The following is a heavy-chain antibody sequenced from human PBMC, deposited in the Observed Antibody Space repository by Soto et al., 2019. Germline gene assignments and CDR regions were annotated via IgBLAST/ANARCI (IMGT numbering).Heavy chain of an antibody. D-gene: IGHD6-6*01. CDR3: ARVVQTQLVLGDYYGMDV. CDR2: INHSGST. CDR1: GGSFSGYY. V-gene: IGHV4-34*01. J-gene: IGHJ6*02. Sequence: SETLSLTCAVYGGSFSGYYWSWIRQPPGKGLEWIGEINHSGSTNYNPSLKSRVTISVDTSKNQFSLKLSSVTAADTAVYYCARVVQTQLVLGDYYGMDVWGQGTTVTVSS.